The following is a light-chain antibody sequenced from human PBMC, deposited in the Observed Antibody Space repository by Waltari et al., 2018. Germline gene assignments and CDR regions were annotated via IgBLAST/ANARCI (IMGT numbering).Light chain of an antibody. Sequence: DIQMTQSPSSLSASVGDRVTITCRASQSISSFLNWCQQKPEKAPNLLIYAASTLQSGVPSRFSGSGSGTDFTFTISSLQPGDIATYYCQQHDNLPLTFGGGTKVEIK. CDR2: AAS. V-gene: IGKV1-33*01. CDR1: QSISSF. J-gene: IGKJ4*01. CDR3: QQHDNLPLT.